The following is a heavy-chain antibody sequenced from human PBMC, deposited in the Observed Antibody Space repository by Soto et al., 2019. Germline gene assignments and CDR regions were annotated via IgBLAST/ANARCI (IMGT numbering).Heavy chain of an antibody. CDR1: GYTFTSYD. D-gene: IGHD1-26*01. CDR2: MNPNSGNT. V-gene: IGHV1-8*01. J-gene: IGHJ5*02. Sequence: ASVKVSCKATGYTFTSYDINWVRQATGQGLEWMGWMNPNSGNTGYAQKFQGRVTMTRNTSISTAYMELSSLRSEDTAVYYCASSFPGDRELLSGPWGQGTLVTVSS. CDR3: ASSFPGDRELLSGP.